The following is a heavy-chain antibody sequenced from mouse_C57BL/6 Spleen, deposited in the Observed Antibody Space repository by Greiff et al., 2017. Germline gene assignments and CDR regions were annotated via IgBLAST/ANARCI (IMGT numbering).Heavy chain of an antibody. Sequence: VHVKQSGPELVKPGASVKIPCKASGYTFTDYNMDWVKQSHGKSLEWIGDINPNNGGTIYNQKFKGKATLTVDKSSSTAYMELRSLTSEDTAVYYCARANWEYFDYWGQGTTLTVSS. D-gene: IGHD4-1*01. CDR3: ARANWEYFDY. CDR2: INPNNGGT. V-gene: IGHV1-18*01. CDR1: GYTFTDYN. J-gene: IGHJ2*01.